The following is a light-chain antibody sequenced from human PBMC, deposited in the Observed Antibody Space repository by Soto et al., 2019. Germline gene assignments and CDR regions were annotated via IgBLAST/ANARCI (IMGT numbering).Light chain of an antibody. Sequence: EVVMTQSPVTLPLSPGERATLSCRASQSVSSNLAWYQQKPGQAPRLLIYDASNRATGIPARFSGSGSGTDFTLTISSLEPEDFAVYYCQQRSNWPSLTFGGGTKVDIK. CDR3: QQRSNWPSLT. V-gene: IGKV3-11*01. J-gene: IGKJ4*01. CDR1: QSVSSN. CDR2: DAS.